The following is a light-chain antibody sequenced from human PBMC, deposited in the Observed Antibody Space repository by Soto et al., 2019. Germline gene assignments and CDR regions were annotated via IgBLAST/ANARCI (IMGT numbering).Light chain of an antibody. CDR3: QQYNTYPWT. Sequence: DIHMTQSPSTLSAFVGDRVTITCRASQSISSWLAWYQQKAGKAPRLLIYEASRLESGVPSRISGSGSGTEFTLTISSLQPDDFATYYCQQYNTYPWTFGQGTKVDIK. V-gene: IGKV1-5*03. J-gene: IGKJ1*01. CDR1: QSISSW. CDR2: EAS.